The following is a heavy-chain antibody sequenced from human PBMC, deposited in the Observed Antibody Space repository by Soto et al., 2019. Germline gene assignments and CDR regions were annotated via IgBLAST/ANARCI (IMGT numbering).Heavy chain of an antibody. CDR2: IYYSGST. CDR1: GGSISSYY. D-gene: IGHD4-17*01. J-gene: IGHJ4*02. CDR3: ARVWVYGDYGLDY. Sequence: PSETLSLTCTVSGGSISSYYWSWIRQPPGKGLEWIGYIYYSGSTYYNPSLKSRVTISVDTSKNQFSLKLSSVTAADTAVYYCARVWVYGDYGLDYWGQGTLVTVSS. V-gene: IGHV4-59*08.